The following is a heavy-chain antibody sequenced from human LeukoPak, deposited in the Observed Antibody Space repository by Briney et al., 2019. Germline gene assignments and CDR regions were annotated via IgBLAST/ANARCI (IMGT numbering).Heavy chain of an antibody. J-gene: IGHJ4*02. CDR1: GFTVSSNY. CDR2: IYSGGST. D-gene: IGHD2-21*02. Sequence: GGSLRLSCEASGFTVSSNYMSWVRQAPGKGLEWVSVIYSGGSTYYADSVKGRFTISRDNSKNTLSLQMTSLRDEDTAVYYCVRGGGAFCGNDCYRNFDYWGQGTLVTVSS. V-gene: IGHV3-66*01. CDR3: VRGGGAFCGNDCYRNFDY.